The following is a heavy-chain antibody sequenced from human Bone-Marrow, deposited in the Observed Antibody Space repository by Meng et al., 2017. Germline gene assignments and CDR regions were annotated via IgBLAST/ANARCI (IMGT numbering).Heavy chain of an antibody. V-gene: IGHV4-34*01. CDR2: INHSGST. CDR1: GGSFSDYY. Sequence: HLQQWGTGRLNPSATLSLACVVSGGSFSDYYWSWIRQPPGKGLEWTGEINHSGSTNYNPSLESRATISVDTSQNNLSLKLSSVTAADSAVYYCARGPTTMAHDFDYWGQGTLVTVSS. CDR3: ARGPTTMAHDFDY. D-gene: IGHD4-11*01. J-gene: IGHJ4*02.